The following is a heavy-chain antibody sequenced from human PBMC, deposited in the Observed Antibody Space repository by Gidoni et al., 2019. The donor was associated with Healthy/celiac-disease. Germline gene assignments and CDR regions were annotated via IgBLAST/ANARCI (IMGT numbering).Heavy chain of an antibody. CDR1: GGSISSGGYS. V-gene: IGHV4-30-2*01. CDR3: ARDSSGFGWFDP. Sequence: QLPLQESGSGLVKPSQTLSLTCAVSGGSISSGGYSWSWIRQPPGKGLEWIGYIYHSGSTYYNPSLKSRVTISVDRSKNQFSLKLSSVTAADTAVYYCARDSSGFGWFDPWGQGTLVTVSS. D-gene: IGHD3-22*01. J-gene: IGHJ5*02. CDR2: IYHSGST.